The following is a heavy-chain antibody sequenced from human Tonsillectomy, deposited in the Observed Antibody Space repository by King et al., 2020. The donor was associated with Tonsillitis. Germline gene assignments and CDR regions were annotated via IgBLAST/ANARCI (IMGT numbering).Heavy chain of an antibody. Sequence: VQLVESGGGLVKPGGSVRLSCAASGFSFSHAWMNWVRQTPGKGLEWVGRIKIKSDGETTDYAAPVKGRFIISRDDSKNTLYLQMNSLKTEDTAVYYCTTDCSSTSCYGWAWFDIWGQGSLVTVSS. V-gene: IGHV3-15*01. CDR1: GFSFSHAW. J-gene: IGHJ5*02. D-gene: IGHD2-2*01. CDR3: TTDCSSTSCYGWAWFDI. CDR2: IKIKSDGETT.